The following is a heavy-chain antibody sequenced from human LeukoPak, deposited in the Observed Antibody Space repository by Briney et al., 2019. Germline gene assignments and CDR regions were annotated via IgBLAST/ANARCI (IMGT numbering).Heavy chain of an antibody. CDR2: IRYDGSNK. Sequence: QTGGSLRLSCAASGFTFSNYGIYWVRQAPGKGLEWVAFIRYDGSNKYYADSVKGRFTISRDNSKNTLYLQMNSLRAEDTAVYYCARVGRNHPMGYYFDYWGQGTLVTVSS. J-gene: IGHJ4*02. V-gene: IGHV3-30*02. D-gene: IGHD1-14*01. CDR1: GFTFSNYG. CDR3: ARVGRNHPMGYYFDY.